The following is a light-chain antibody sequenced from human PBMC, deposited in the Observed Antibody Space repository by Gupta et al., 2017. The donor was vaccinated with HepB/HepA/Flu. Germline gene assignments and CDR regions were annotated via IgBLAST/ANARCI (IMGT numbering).Light chain of an antibody. Sequence: DIVMTQTPLSLPVTPGEPASIFCRSSQSFFALDWYLQKPGQSPQLLIYGVSNRASGVPDRFSGSGSGTDFTLHISRVEAEDVGVYYCTQRRTFPLTFGGGTKVEIK. CDR1: QSFFA. V-gene: IGKV2-40*01. J-gene: IGKJ4*01. CDR3: TQRRTFPLT. CDR2: GVS.